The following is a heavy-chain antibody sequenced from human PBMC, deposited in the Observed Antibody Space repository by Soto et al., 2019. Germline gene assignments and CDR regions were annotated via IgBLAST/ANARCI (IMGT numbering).Heavy chain of an antibody. Sequence: EVQLAESGGDLVQPGGSLRLSCVGSGFTFSYSEMNWVRQAPGKGLERVAFISHTDRLTHYPDSVKGRFTISRDNAQNSLYLEMTSLRVEDTGVYYCARDTGRASADLWGQGTLVTVSS. J-gene: IGHJ5*02. D-gene: IGHD6-13*01. V-gene: IGHV3-48*03. CDR3: ARDTGRASADL. CDR1: GFTFSYSE. CDR2: ISHTDRLT.